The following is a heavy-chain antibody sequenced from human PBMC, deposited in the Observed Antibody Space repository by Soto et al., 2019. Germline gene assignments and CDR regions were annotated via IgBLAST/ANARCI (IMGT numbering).Heavy chain of an antibody. V-gene: IGHV4-38-2*02. CDR3: ARDLSSGYYSYYFDY. Sequence: SETLSLTCSVSGYLISSGYYWGWVRQTPGKGLEWLGSIDYSGKTYKNPSLKSRVSASVDLSQNQFSLNLRSVTAADTAVYFCARDLSSGYYSYYFDYWGQGTLVTVS. CDR2: IDYSGKT. J-gene: IGHJ4*02. D-gene: IGHD3-22*01. CDR1: GYLISSGYY.